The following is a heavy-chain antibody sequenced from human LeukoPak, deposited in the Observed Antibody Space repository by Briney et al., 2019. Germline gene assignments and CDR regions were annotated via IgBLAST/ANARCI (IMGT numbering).Heavy chain of an antibody. CDR2: IYYSGST. D-gene: IGHD7-27*01. V-gene: IGHV4-39*07. CDR3: ARVSRNWGWNYYYYMDV. J-gene: IGHJ6*03. CDR1: GGSISSSSYY. Sequence: PSETLSLTCTVSGGSISSSSYYWGWIRQPPGKGLEWIGSIYYSGSTNYNPSLKSRVTISVDTSKNQFSLKLSSVTAADTAVYYCARVSRNWGWNYYYYMDVWGKGTTVTVSS.